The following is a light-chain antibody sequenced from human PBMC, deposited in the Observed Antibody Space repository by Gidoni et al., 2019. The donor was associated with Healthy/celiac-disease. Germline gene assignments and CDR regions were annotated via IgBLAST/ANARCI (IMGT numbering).Light chain of an antibody. CDR2: DDR. Sequence: SYVLTQPPSVSVAPGQTARITCGGNNIGSKSLHWYQQKPGHAPVLVVYDDRDRPSGIPERFSGSNSGNTATLTISRVEAGDEADYYCQVWDSSSDHPVFGGGTKLTVL. CDR1: NIGSKS. CDR3: QVWDSSSDHPV. J-gene: IGLJ3*02. V-gene: IGLV3-21*02.